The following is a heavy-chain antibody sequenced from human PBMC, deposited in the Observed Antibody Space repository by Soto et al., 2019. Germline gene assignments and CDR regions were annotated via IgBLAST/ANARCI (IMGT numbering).Heavy chain of an antibody. Sequence: GGALRLSWGGAGFTCGKYWMEWRRETAGKGVERGGNIKQDGSEKFYVDSVRGRFTISRDNAKNSVYLEMNRLRDEDTGVYYCAREEESVGSPPSGFHPWGQGVQVTVSS. CDR1: GFTCGKYW. V-gene: IGHV3-7*03. J-gene: IGHJ5*02. CDR2: IKQDGSEK. D-gene: IGHD3-10*01. CDR3: AREEESVGSPPSGFHP.